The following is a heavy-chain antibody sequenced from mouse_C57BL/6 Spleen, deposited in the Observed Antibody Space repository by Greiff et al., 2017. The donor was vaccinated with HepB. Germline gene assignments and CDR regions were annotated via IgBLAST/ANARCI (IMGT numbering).Heavy chain of an antibody. CDR1: GYTFTSYG. J-gene: IGHJ2*01. CDR3: ASCDGYYLYYFDY. D-gene: IGHD2-3*01. V-gene: IGHV1-81*01. Sequence: QVQLQQSGAELARPGASVKLSCKASGYTFTSYGISWVKQRTGQGLEWIGEIYPRSGNTYYNEKFKGKATLTADKSSSTAYMGLRGLTSEDSAVYFCASCDGYYLYYFDYWGQGTTLTVSS. CDR2: IYPRSGNT.